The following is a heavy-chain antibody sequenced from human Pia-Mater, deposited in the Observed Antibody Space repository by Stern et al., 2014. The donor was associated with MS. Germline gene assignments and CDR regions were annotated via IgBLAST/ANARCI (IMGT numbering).Heavy chain of an antibody. D-gene: IGHD3-10*01. CDR1: GGTFSSYE. CDR3: ARAYTYYSNSAGY. V-gene: IGHV1-69*01. CDR2: TIPTFDTP. Sequence: VQLVESGAEVKKPGSSVKVSCKASGGTFSSYEITWVRQAPGQGLEWMGGTIPTFDTPTYPQKFQDRVTISADESTNTAYLELNGLKSDDTAIYFCARAYTYYSNSAGYWGQGTLVTVSS. J-gene: IGHJ4*02.